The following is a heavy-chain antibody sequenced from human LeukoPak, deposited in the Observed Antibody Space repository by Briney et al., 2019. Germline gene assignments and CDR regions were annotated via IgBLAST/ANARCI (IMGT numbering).Heavy chain of an antibody. CDR2: IFTSGST. CDR1: GGSISSGSYY. Sequence: PSETLSLTCTVSGGSISSGSYYWSWIRQPAGKGLEWIGRIFTSGSTNYNPSLKSRVTVSLDTSKNQFSLKLSSVTAADTAVYYCAREGTAANDAFDIWGQGTMVTVSS. CDR3: AREGTAANDAFDI. J-gene: IGHJ3*02. D-gene: IGHD6-13*01. V-gene: IGHV4-61*02.